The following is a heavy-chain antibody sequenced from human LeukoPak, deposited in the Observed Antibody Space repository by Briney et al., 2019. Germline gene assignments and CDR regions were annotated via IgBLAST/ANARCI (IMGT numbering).Heavy chain of an antibody. D-gene: IGHD3-22*01. CDR1: GYTFPSYF. J-gene: IGHJ4*02. Sequence: ASVKVSCKASGYTFPSYFMHWVRQAPGQGLEWMGIINPTGGSTTYAQKFQGRVTMTEDTSTDTAYMELSSLRSEDTAVYYCATAPYYYDTIDYWGQGTLVTVSS. CDR3: ATAPYYYDTIDY. V-gene: IGHV1-46*01. CDR2: INPTGGST.